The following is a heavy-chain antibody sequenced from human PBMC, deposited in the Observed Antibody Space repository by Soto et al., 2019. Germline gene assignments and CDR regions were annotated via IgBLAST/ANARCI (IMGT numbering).Heavy chain of an antibody. Sequence: GGSLRLSCAASGFTFSSYAMHWVRQAPGKGLEWVAVISYDGSNKYYADSVKGRFTISRDNSKNTLYLQMNSLRAEDTAVYYCARVFSRSFRTDFSYYYYGMDVWGQGTTVTVSS. D-gene: IGHD3-9*01. J-gene: IGHJ6*02. CDR1: GFTFSSYA. CDR2: ISYDGSNK. CDR3: ARVFSRSFRTDFSYYYYGMDV. V-gene: IGHV3-30-3*01.